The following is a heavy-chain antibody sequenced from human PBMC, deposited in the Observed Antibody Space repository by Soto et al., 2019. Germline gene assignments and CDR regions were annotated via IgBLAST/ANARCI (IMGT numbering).Heavy chain of an antibody. CDR3: ARGLRRQLLNWFDP. V-gene: IGHV4-59*01. J-gene: IGHJ5*02. D-gene: IGHD2-2*01. Sequence: TLSLTCTVSGGSISSYYWSWIRQPPGKGLEWIGYIYYIGSTNYNPSLKSRVTISVDTSKNQFSLKLSSETAADTAVYYCARGLRRQLLNWFDPWGQGTLVTVSS. CDR1: GGSISSYY. CDR2: IYYIGST.